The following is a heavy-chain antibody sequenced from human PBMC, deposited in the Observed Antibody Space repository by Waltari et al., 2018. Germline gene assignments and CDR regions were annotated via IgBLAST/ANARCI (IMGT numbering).Heavy chain of an antibody. D-gene: IGHD1-26*01. CDR3: ARDSSAWEYGMDV. J-gene: IGHJ6*02. Sequence: QVQLVLSGAEVKKPGASVKVSCKASGYTFTSYGISWVRQTPGQGLEWMGWISAYDSNTHDAQKLKGRVTMSTYTSSIAAYMELRSLRSDETAVYYCARDSSAWEYGMDVWGQWTTVTVS. V-gene: IGHV1-18*01. CDR1: GYTFTSYG. CDR2: ISAYDSNT.